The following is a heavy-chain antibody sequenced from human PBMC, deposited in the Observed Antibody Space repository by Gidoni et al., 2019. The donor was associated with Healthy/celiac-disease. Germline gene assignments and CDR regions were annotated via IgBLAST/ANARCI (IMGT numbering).Heavy chain of an antibody. CDR3: ARGGLRYFDWLPRTGCWFDP. V-gene: IGHV4-34*01. D-gene: IGHD3-9*01. J-gene: IGHJ5*02. CDR1: GGSFSGYY. Sequence: QVQLQQWGAGLLKPSETLSLTCAVYGGSFSGYYWSWIRQPPGTGLEWIGEIKHSGSTNYNPSLKSRVTISVDTSKNQFSLKLSSVTAADTAVYYCARGGLRYFDWLPRTGCWFDPWGQGTLVTVSS. CDR2: IKHSGST.